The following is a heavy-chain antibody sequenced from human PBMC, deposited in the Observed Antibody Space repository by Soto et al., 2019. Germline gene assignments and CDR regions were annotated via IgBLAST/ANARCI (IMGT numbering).Heavy chain of an antibody. J-gene: IGHJ4*02. CDR3: ATNYGSGSTHFDN. Sequence: QVQLVQSGAEVKTPGSSVKVSCTASGDTFNFYTLSWVRQAPGQGLEWMGRIIPMLGMSNYAQKFQGRVTLIPDXXTRTVYMVLSGLRSEDTALYYCATNYGSGSTHFDNWGQGTLVTVSS. CDR2: IIPMLGMS. CDR1: GDTFNFYT. V-gene: IGHV1-69*02. D-gene: IGHD3-10*01.